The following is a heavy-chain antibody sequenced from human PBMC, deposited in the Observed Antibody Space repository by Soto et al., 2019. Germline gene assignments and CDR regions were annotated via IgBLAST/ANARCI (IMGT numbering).Heavy chain of an antibody. V-gene: IGHV4-59*02. CDR2: VFYTGNT. J-gene: IGHJ4*02. Sequence: LTCTVSGGSVSSFHWSWIRQSPGKGLEWIGYVFYTGNTKYNPALKRRVTISVDTSKKQFSLKLSSVSAADTGLYYCARSYSGTFYGYDIWGQGILVTVSS. CDR3: ARSYSGTFYGYDI. D-gene: IGHD1-26*01. CDR1: GGSVSSFH.